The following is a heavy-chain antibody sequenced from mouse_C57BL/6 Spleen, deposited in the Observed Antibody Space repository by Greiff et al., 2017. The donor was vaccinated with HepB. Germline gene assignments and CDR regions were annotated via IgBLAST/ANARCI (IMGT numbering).Heavy chain of an antibody. Sequence: QVQLQQSGAELVRPGTSVKVSCKASGYAFTNYLIEWVKQRPGQGLEWIGVINPGSGGTNYNEKFKGKATLTADKSSSTAYMQLSSLTSEDSAVYFCARSYVSSLFDYWGQGTTLTVSS. J-gene: IGHJ2*01. D-gene: IGHD1-1*01. CDR1: GYAFTNYL. CDR3: ARSYVSSLFDY. V-gene: IGHV1-54*01. CDR2: INPGSGGT.